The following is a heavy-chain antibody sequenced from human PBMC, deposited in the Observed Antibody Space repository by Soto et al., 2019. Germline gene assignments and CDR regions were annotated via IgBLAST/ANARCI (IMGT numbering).Heavy chain of an antibody. D-gene: IGHD2-21*01. CDR1: GFSLSTTGVG. CDR3: VQSRCGGDCLQSYSSHSYYGLDV. CDR2: IYWDDDK. V-gene: IGHV2-5*02. J-gene: IGHJ6*02. Sequence: QITLKESGPTLVKPTQTLTLTCTFSGFSLSTTGVGVGWIRQPPGKALEWLALIYWDDDKRYNPSLKSRLTITKDTSKNPVVLTMTTMDPVDTATYYCVQSRCGGDCLQSYSSHSYYGLDVWGQGTTVTVSS.